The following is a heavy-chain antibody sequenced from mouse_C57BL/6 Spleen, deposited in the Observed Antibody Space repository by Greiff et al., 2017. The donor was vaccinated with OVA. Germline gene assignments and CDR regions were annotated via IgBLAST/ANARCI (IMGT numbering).Heavy chain of an antibody. CDR2: IYPGSGST. Sequence: QVQLQQPGAELVKPGASVKMSCKASGYTFTSYWITWVKQRPGQGLEWIGDIYPGSGSTNYNEKFKSKATLTVDTSSSTAYMQLSSLTSEDSAVYYGARGIQLRLRLFAYWGQGTLVTVSA. V-gene: IGHV1-55*01. J-gene: IGHJ3*01. CDR1: GYTFTSYW. CDR3: ARGIQLRLRLFAY. D-gene: IGHD3-2*02.